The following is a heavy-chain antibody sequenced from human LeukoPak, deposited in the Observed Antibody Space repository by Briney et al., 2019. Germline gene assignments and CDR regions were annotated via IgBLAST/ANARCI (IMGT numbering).Heavy chain of an antibody. CDR3: ARGGFYGHPFDF. D-gene: IGHD3-10*01. V-gene: IGHV4-39*07. J-gene: IGHJ4*02. CDR1: GGSISDSIYY. Sequence: SETLSLTCTVSGGSISDSIYYWGWIRQPPGKGLEWIGSIYYSGTTYYSPSLESRVTISVDTSNNQVSLNLNSVTAADTAIYFCARGGFYGHPFDFGGQGILVTVSS. CDR2: IYYSGTT.